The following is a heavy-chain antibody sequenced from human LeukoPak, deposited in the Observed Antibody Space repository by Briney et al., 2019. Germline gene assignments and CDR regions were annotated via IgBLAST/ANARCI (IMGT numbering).Heavy chain of an antibody. Sequence: SETLSLTCTVSGGSISSIFWSWIRQPPGKGLEWIGYVYSTGSTNYNPSLKSRVTTLVDTSKNQFSLKLTSVTAADTALYYCARHEGGAGVLRFDPWGQGTLVTVSS. J-gene: IGHJ5*02. CDR2: VYSTGST. D-gene: IGHD3-3*01. V-gene: IGHV4-59*08. CDR3: ARHEGGAGVLRFDP. CDR1: GGSISSIF.